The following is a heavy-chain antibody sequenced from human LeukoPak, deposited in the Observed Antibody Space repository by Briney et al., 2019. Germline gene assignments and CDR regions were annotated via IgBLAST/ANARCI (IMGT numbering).Heavy chain of an antibody. V-gene: IGHV4-34*01. D-gene: IGHD2-15*01. CDR3: ARGRPPRPQGVVVAATRTSGVFDP. CDR2: INHSGST. J-gene: IGHJ5*02. CDR1: GGSFSGYY. Sequence: PSETLSLTCAVYGGSFSGYYWSWIRQPPGKGLEWIGEINHSGSTSYNPSLKSRVTISVDTSKNQFSLKLSSVTAADTAVYYCARGRPPRPQGVVVAATRTSGVFDPWGQGTLVTVSS.